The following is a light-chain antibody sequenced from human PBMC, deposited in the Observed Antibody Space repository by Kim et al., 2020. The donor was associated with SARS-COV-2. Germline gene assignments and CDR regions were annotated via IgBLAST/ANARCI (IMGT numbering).Light chain of an antibody. CDR3: QAWDSTTYV. Sequence: VSQGQTGSITWPGVKLGDKYACWYQQKPGQSPVLVIYEDRKRPTGIPERFSGSNSGNTATLTISGTQAMDEADYYCQAWDSTTYVFGTGTKVTVL. CDR2: EDR. V-gene: IGLV3-1*01. CDR1: KLGDKY. J-gene: IGLJ1*01.